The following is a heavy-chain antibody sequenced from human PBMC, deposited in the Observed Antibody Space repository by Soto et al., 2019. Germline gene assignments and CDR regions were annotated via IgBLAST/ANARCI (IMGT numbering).Heavy chain of an antibody. Sequence: LSLTCAVYGGSLTGYYWSWIRQPPGKGLEWIGEINHSGITKYRPSLKSRVTMSADTSKNQFSLKLRSVTTADTAVYYCARVGAYCSGTSCSGFWGQGTLVTVS. J-gene: IGHJ4*02. CDR1: GGSLTGYY. D-gene: IGHD2-15*01. V-gene: IGHV4-34*01. CDR3: ARVGAYCSGTSCSGF. CDR2: INHSGIT.